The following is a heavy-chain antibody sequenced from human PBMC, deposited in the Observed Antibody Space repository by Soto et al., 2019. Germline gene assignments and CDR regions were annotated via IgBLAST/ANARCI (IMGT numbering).Heavy chain of an antibody. V-gene: IGHV1-2*04. J-gene: IGHJ6*02. CDR2: INPNSGGT. CDR1: RYTFTCYY. Sequence: SSVKVSCKASRYTFTCYYMHWVRQAPGQGLEWMGWINPNSGGTNYAQKFQGWVTMTRDTSISTAYMELSRLRSDDTAVYYCARELCIAARDGGYYYGMDVWGQGTTVTVSS. D-gene: IGHD6-6*01. CDR3: ARELCIAARDGGYYYGMDV.